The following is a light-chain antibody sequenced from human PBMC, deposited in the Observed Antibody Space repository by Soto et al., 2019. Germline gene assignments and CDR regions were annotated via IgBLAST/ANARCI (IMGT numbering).Light chain of an antibody. Sequence: QSALTQPASVSGSPGQSITISCTGTSSDVGSYNLVSWYQQHPGKAPKLMICEGSKRPSGVSNRFSGSKSGNTASLTISGLQAEDEADYYCCLYAGSSTWVFGGGTQLTVL. V-gene: IGLV2-23*01. J-gene: IGLJ3*02. CDR2: EGS. CDR1: SSDVGSYNL. CDR3: CLYAGSSTWV.